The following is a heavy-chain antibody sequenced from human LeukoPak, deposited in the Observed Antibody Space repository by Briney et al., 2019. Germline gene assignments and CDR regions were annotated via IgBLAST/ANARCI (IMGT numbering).Heavy chain of an antibody. CDR2: MNPNSGNT. D-gene: IGHD3-10*01. CDR3: AREVSEGLLWFDDHYSMDV. CDR1: GYTFTSYD. Sequence: ASVKVSCKASGYTFTSYDINWVRQATGQGLEWMGWMNPNSGNTDYAQKFQGRVTMTRNTSISTAYMELSSLRSEDTGVYYCAREVSEGLLWFDDHYSMDVWGKGTTVTVSS. J-gene: IGHJ6*03. V-gene: IGHV1-8*01.